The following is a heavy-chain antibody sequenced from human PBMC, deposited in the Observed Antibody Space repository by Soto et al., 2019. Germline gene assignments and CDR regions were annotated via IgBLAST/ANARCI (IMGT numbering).Heavy chain of an antibody. CDR3: ADGPTGMIDY. J-gene: IGHJ4*02. CDR1: GYTFTSYD. Sequence: QVQLVQSGAEVKSPGASAKVSCKASGYTFTSYDINWVRQATGQGFEWMGWMNPKSGGTRYIKKLQDGVTMTRYTFLSTAYMELSSMTSAETASYYCADGPTGMIDYWGEGTMVTVSS. V-gene: IGHV1-8*01. CDR2: MNPKSGGT.